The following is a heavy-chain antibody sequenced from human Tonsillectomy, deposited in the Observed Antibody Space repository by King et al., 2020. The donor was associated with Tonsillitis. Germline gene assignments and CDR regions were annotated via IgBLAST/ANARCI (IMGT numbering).Heavy chain of an antibody. J-gene: IGHJ4*02. CDR1: GFSFTSYA. V-gene: IGHV3-23*04. Sequence: VQLVESGGGLVQPGGSLRLSCAASGFSFTSYAMSWVRQAPGKGREWVSSIRGSGSSTSYADSVKGRFTISRDNSKNTLYLQMNSLRAEDTAVYYCAPPFCGGDCYHFDSWGQGTLVSVSS. CDR2: IRGSGSST. D-gene: IGHD2-21*02. CDR3: APPFCGGDCYHFDS.